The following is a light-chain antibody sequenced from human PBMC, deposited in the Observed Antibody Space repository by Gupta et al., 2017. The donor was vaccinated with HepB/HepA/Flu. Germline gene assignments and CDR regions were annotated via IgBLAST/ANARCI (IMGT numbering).Light chain of an antibody. Sequence: ELVLTQSPGTLSLSPGERATLSCRASQRVSSSYLAWYQQKPGQAPRLLIYGASSRATGIPDRFSGSGSGTDFTLTISRLEPEDFAVYYCQQFGSSREMTFGQGTKVEIK. CDR2: GAS. V-gene: IGKV3-20*01. CDR3: QQFGSSREMT. J-gene: IGKJ1*01. CDR1: QRVSSSY.